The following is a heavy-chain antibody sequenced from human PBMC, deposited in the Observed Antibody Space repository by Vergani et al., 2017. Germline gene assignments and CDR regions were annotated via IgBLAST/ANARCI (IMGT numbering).Heavy chain of an antibody. CDR2: IRYDGSNT. V-gene: IGHV3-30*02. J-gene: IGHJ4*02. Sequence: QVQLGESGGGGVQHGGSLRLSCVASGFTFSNYGMHWVRQAPGKGLEWVTFIRYDGSNTYYADSVKGRFTISRDNSKNTLFLQMNSLRPEDTAVYYCARDTVTGCRYFDYWGQATLVTVSS. D-gene: IGHD3-9*01. CDR1: GFTFSNYG. CDR3: ARDTVTGCRYFDY.